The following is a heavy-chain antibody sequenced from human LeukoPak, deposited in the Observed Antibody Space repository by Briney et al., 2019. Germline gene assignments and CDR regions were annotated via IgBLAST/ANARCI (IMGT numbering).Heavy chain of an antibody. V-gene: IGHV3-9*01. CDR2: ITWNSDKI. J-gene: IGHJ4*02. CDR3: AREVVALDY. CDR1: GFIFDNYA. Sequence: PGGSLRLSCAASGFIFDNYAMYWVRQAPGKGLEWVSSITWNSDKIKYADSVRGRFTISRDNAKNSLYLQMNSLRAEDTAVYYCAREVVALDYWGQGTLVSVSS. D-gene: IGHD2-15*01.